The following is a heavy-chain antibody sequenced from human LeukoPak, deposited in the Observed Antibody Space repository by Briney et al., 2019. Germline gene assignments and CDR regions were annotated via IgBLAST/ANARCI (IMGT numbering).Heavy chain of an antibody. CDR2: IRYDGTNK. D-gene: IGHD3-22*01. Sequence: GGSLRLSCAASGFTFSSFGMHWVRQAPGQGLEWVAFIRYDGTNKYYADSVKGRFTISRDNAKNTLNLQMNSLRAEDTAVYYCARDLGQYYDTSDNWFDPWGQGTLVTVSS. J-gene: IGHJ5*02. CDR1: GFTFSSFG. CDR3: ARDLGQYYDTSDNWFDP. V-gene: IGHV3-30*02.